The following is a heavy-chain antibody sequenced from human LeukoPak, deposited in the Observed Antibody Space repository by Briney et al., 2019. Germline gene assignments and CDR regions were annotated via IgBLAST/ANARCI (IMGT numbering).Heavy chain of an antibody. V-gene: IGHV4-59*01. J-gene: IGHJ5*02. D-gene: IGHD4-11*01. Sequence: PSETLSLTCTVSGGSISSYYWSWIRQPPGMGLGWIGYIYYSGSTNYNPSLKSRVTISVDTSKNQFSLKLSSVTAADTAVYYCARLLEKGLHPNWFDPWGQGTLVTVSS. CDR1: GGSISSYY. CDR3: ARLLEKGLHPNWFDP. CDR2: IYYSGST.